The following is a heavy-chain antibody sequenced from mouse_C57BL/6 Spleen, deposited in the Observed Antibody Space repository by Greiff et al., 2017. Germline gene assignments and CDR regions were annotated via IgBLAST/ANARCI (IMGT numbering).Heavy chain of an antibody. CDR1: GYSFTGYY. D-gene: IGHD2-4*01. J-gene: IGHJ2*01. CDR3: AREGLRHYFDY. Sequence: VHVKQSGPELVKPGASVKISCKASGYSFTGYYMNWVKQSPEKSLEWIGEINPSTGGTTSNQKFKAKATLTVDKSSSTAYMQLKSLTSEDSAVYYCAREGLRHYFDYWGQGTTLTVSS. CDR2: INPSTGGT. V-gene: IGHV1-42*01.